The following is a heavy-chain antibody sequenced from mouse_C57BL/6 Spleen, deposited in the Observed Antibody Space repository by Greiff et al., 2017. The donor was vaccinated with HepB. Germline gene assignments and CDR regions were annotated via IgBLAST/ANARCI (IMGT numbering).Heavy chain of an antibody. V-gene: IGHV5-17*01. CDR2: ISSGSSTI. CDR1: GFTFSDYG. CDR3: AREGKYSNYDAMDY. J-gene: IGHJ4*01. Sequence: EVQVVESGGGLVKPGGSLKLSCAASGFTFSDYGMHWVRQAPEKGLEWVAYISSGSSTIYYADTVKGRFTISRDNAKNTLFLQMTSLRSEDTAMYYCAREGKYSNYDAMDYWGQGTSVTVSS. D-gene: IGHD2-5*01.